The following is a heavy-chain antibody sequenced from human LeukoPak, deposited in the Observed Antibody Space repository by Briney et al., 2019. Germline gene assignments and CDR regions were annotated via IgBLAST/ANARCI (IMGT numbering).Heavy chain of an antibody. CDR3: ARGPIVVVAATWDY. V-gene: IGHV4-34*01. Sequence: SETLSLTCAVYGGSFSGYYWSWIRQPPGKGLEWIGEINHSGSTNYNPSLKSRVTISVDTSKNQFSLKLSSVTAADTAVYYCARGPIVVVAATWDYRGQGTLVTVSS. CDR2: INHSGST. D-gene: IGHD2-15*01. J-gene: IGHJ4*02. CDR1: GGSFSGYY.